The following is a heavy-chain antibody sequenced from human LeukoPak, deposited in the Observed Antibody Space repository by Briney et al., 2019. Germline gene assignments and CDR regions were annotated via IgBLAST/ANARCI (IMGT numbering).Heavy chain of an antibody. J-gene: IGHJ3*02. CDR3: ARSGLSGLLWFGFYFDI. CDR1: GGTFSSYA. CDR2: IIPIFGTA. V-gene: IGHV1-69*01. D-gene: IGHD3-10*01. Sequence: ASVKVSCKASGGTFSSYAISWVRQAPGQGLEWMGGIIPIFGTANYAQKFLGRVTITADESTSTAYMELSSLRSEDTAVYYCARSGLSGLLWFGFYFDIWGQGTMVTVSS.